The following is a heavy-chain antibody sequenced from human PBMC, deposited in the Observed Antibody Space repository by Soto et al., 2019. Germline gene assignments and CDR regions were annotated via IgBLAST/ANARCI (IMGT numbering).Heavy chain of an antibody. D-gene: IGHD6-19*01. CDR3: ARVRWTVAGPGHFDY. CDR2: IYYSGST. J-gene: IGHJ4*02. V-gene: IGHV4-61*01. CDR1: GGSISSGNYY. Sequence: SETLSLTCTVSGGSISSGNYYWSWIRQPPGKGLEWIGYIYYSGSTNYNPSLKSRVTISVDTSKNQFSLKLSSVTAADTAVYYCARVRWTVAGPGHFDYWGQGTLVTVSS.